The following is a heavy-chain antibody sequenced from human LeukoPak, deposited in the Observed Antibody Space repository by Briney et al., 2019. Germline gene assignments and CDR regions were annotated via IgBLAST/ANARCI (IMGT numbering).Heavy chain of an antibody. CDR3: ARDSSGWYGKHYYYYYMDV. D-gene: IGHD6-19*01. CDR1: AFTFSSYS. J-gene: IGHJ6*03. V-gene: IGHV3-21*01. Sequence: PGGSLRLSCAASAFTFSSYSMVWVRQAPEKGLEWVSSITRSNYIYYADSVKGRFTISRDNAKNSLYLQMNSLRAEDTAVYYCARDSSGWYGKHYYYYYMDVWGKGTTVTVSS. CDR2: ITRSNYI.